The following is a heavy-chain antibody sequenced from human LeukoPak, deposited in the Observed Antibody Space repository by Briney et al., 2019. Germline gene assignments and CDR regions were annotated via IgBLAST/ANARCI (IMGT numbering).Heavy chain of an antibody. CDR2: IYYSGST. Sequence: PSQTLSLTCTVSGGSISSGDYYWSWIRQPPGKGLEWIGYIYYSGSTYYNPSLKSRVTISVDTSKNQFSLKLSSVTAADTAVYYCARGGRDYYDSSGPPGAYYFDYWGQGTLVTVSS. CDR1: GGSISSGDYY. CDR3: ARGGRDYYDSSGPPGAYYFDY. D-gene: IGHD3-22*01. J-gene: IGHJ4*02. V-gene: IGHV4-30-4*01.